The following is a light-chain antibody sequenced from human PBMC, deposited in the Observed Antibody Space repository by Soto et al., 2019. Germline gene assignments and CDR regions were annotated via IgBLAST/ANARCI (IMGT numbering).Light chain of an antibody. J-gene: IGKJ1*01. CDR3: QQHNNWPST. CDR1: QSVTNN. Sequence: ITPAAATFTEYPGERATLSCRASQSVTNNLAWYQQKPGQAPRRLIYGASSRATGIPARFSGSGSGTEFTLTISSLQSEDFAVYYCQQHNNWPSTFGQGTMVDI. CDR2: GAS. V-gene: IGKV3-15*01.